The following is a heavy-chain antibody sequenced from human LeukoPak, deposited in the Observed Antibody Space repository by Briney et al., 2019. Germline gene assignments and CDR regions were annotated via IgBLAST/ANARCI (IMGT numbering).Heavy chain of an antibody. Sequence: PGGSLRLSCAASGFTFSSYGMHWVRQAPGKGLEWVAVISYDGFNKYYVDSVKGRFTISRDNSKNTLYLQMNSLRAEDTAVYYCAKSGLNRFDYWGQGTLVTVSS. CDR2: ISYDGFNK. CDR3: AKSGLNRFDY. J-gene: IGHJ4*02. D-gene: IGHD2-15*01. CDR1: GFTFSSYG. V-gene: IGHV3-30*18.